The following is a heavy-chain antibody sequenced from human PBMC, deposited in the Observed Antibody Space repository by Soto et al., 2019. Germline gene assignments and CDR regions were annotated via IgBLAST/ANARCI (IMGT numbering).Heavy chain of an antibody. Sequence: ASVKVSCKASGYTFTSYYMHWVRQAPGQGLEWMGIINPSGGSTSYAQKFQGRVTMTRDTSTSTVYMELSSLRSEDTAVYYCARVLGSYDSSGYYGAWGQGTLVTVSS. V-gene: IGHV1-46*01. J-gene: IGHJ5*02. CDR2: INPSGGST. CDR3: ARVLGSYDSSGYYGA. D-gene: IGHD3-22*01. CDR1: GYTFTSYY.